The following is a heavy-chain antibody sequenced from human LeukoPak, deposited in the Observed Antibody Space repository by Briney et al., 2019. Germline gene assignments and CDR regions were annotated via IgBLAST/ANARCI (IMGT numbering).Heavy chain of an antibody. CDR3: ARVSLRLPDY. J-gene: IGHJ4*02. V-gene: IGHV3-74*01. CDR1: GFTFSTYW. CDR2: INSDGSTT. Sequence: PGGSLRLSCAASGFTFSTYWMHWVRQAPGKGRVWVSRINSDGSTTSYADSVKGRFTISRDNAKNTLYLQMNSLRADDTAVYYCARVSLRLPDYWGQGTLVTVSS.